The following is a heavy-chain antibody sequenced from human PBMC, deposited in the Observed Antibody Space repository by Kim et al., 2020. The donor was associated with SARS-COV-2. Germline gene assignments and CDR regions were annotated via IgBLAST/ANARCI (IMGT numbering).Heavy chain of an antibody. Sequence: LKSRVTISVDTSKNQFSLKLSSVTAADTAVYYCARGLYSSSSTPYYFDYWGQGTLVTVSS. J-gene: IGHJ4*02. V-gene: IGHV4-34*01. D-gene: IGHD6-6*01. CDR3: ARGLYSSSSTPYYFDY.